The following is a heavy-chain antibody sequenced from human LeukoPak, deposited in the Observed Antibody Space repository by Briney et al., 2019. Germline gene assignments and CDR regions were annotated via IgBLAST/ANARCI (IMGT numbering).Heavy chain of an antibody. CDR2: IYHSGST. D-gene: IGHD3-3*01. Sequence: PSETLSLTCTVSGGSISSGGYYWSWIRQPPGKGLEWIGYIYHSGSTYYNPSLKSRVTISVDRSKNQFSLKLSSVTAADTAVYYCARFAKNFWSGYYTGLGIDPWGQGTLVTVSS. CDR1: GGSISSGGYY. CDR3: ARFAKNFWSGYYTGLGIDP. V-gene: IGHV4-30-2*01. J-gene: IGHJ5*02.